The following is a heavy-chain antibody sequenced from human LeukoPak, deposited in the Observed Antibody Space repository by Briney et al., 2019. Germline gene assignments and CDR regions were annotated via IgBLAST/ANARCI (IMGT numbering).Heavy chain of an antibody. CDR2: ISYDGSNK. J-gene: IGHJ4*02. CDR1: GFTFSSYG. CDR3: ARVGVGATKDY. Sequence: GRSLRLSCAASGFTFSSYGMHWVRQAPGKGLEWVAVISYDGSNKYYADSVKGRFTISRDNSKNTLYLQMNSLRAEDTAVYYCARVGVGATKDYWGQGTLVTVSS. D-gene: IGHD1-26*01. V-gene: IGHV3-30*03.